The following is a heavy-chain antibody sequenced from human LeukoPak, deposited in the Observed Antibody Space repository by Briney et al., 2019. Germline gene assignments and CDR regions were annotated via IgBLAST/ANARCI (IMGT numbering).Heavy chain of an antibody. CDR1: GFTFRTYW. V-gene: IGHV3-48*04. D-gene: IGHD5-18*01. CDR2: ISSSSSTI. J-gene: IGHJ4*02. CDR3: ARVKRGYSYGFDY. Sequence: PGGSLRLSCAASGFTFRTYWMSWVRQAPGKGLEWVSSISSSSSTIYYADSVKGRFTISRDNAKNSLYLQMNSLRAEDTAVYYCARVKRGYSYGFDYWGQGTLVTVSS.